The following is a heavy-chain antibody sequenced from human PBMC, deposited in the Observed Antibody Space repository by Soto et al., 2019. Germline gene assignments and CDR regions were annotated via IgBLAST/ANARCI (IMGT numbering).Heavy chain of an antibody. CDR3: VRDMDVSGYARFDY. V-gene: IGHV3-9*01. J-gene: IGHJ4*02. D-gene: IGHD3-22*01. Sequence: EVQLVESGGGLVQPGRSLRLSCAASGFTFDDYAMHWFRQVPGTGLEWVSGISWNSGNIGYADSVKGRFTISRDNAENSLYLQIHSLRVEDTALYYCVRDMDVSGYARFDYWGQGTLVTVSS. CDR2: ISWNSGNI. CDR1: GFTFDDYA.